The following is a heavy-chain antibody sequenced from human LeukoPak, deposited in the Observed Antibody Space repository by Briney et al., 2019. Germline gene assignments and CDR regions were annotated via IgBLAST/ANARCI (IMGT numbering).Heavy chain of an antibody. V-gene: IGHV3-30*02. D-gene: IGHD3-10*01. CDR2: IRYDGSNK. Sequence: GGSLRLSCAASGFTFSSYGMHWVRQAPGKGLEWVAFIRYDGSNKYYADSVKGRFTISRDNSKNTLYLQMNSLRAEDTAVYYCAKDSLYYGSGSYLQDYWGQGTLVTVSS. CDR3: AKDSLYYGSGSYLQDY. CDR1: GFTFSSYG. J-gene: IGHJ4*02.